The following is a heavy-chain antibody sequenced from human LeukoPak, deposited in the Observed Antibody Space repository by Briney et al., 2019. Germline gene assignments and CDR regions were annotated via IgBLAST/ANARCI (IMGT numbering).Heavy chain of an antibody. CDR2: VSSNGGST. CDR3: AKDGGLWVSAHWGDS. Sequence: GGSLRLSCAAPGFTFNNYAMSWVRQAPGKGLEWLSTVSSNGGSTYYADSVKGRFTISRDNSKNTLSLQMDSLRAEDTAVYYCAKDGGLWVSAHWGDSWGRGTLVTVSS. J-gene: IGHJ4*02. V-gene: IGHV3-23*01. CDR1: GFTFNNYA. D-gene: IGHD7-27*01.